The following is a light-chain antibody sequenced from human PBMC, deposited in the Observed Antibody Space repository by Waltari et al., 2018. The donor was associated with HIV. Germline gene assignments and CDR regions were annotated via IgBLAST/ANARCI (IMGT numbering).Light chain of an antibody. Sequence: EIVMTQSPATLSVSPGERATLSCRASQSVSSNLAWYQQKPGQAPRLLIYGASTRATGIPARFSGSGSGTEFTLTVSSLQSEDFAVYDCQKYINWPHTFGQGTKVEIK. CDR2: GAS. CDR3: QKYINWPHT. CDR1: QSVSSN. J-gene: IGKJ1*01. V-gene: IGKV3-15*01.